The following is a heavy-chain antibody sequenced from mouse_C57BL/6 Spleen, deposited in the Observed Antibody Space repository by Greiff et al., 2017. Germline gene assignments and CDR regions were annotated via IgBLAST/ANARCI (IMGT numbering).Heavy chain of an antibody. D-gene: IGHD2-5*01. V-gene: IGHV5-17*01. CDR3: ARGDSNGYFDV. CDR1: GFTFSDYG. CDR2: ISSGSSTI. J-gene: IGHJ1*03. Sequence: EVQLVESGGGLVKPGGSLKLSCAASGFTFSDYGMHWVRQAPEKGLEWVAYISSGSSTIYYADTVKGRFTISRDNAKNTLFLQLTSLRSEDTAMYYCARGDSNGYFDVWGTGTTVTVSS.